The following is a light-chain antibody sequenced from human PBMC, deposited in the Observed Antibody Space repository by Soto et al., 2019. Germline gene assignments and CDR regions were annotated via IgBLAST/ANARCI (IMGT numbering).Light chain of an antibody. CDR3: QQRSNWHSIT. J-gene: IGKJ5*01. CDR2: HAS. CDR1: QSVSDK. Sequence: EIVMTQSPSTVSVSPGERATLSCRASQSVSDKLAWYQQKPGQAPRLLIYHASARATGIPARFSGSGSGTEFTLTISRLEHEDFAVYYCQQRSNWHSITFGQGTRLEIK. V-gene: IGKV3-15*01.